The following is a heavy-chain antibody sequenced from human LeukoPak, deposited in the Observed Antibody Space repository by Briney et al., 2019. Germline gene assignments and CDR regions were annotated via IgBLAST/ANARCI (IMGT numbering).Heavy chain of an antibody. J-gene: IGHJ3*02. CDR2: IYYSGST. CDR1: GGSISSSSYY. D-gene: IGHD3-10*01. Sequence: SETLSLTCTVSGGSISSSSYYWGWIRQPPGKGLEWIGSIYYSGSTYYNPSLKSRVTISVDTSKNQFSLKLSSVTAADTALYYCARDWFPGAFDIWGQGTMVTVSS. CDR3: ARDWFPGAFDI. V-gene: IGHV4-39*07.